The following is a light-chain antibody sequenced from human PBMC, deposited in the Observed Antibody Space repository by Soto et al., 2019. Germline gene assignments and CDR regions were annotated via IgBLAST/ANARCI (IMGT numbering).Light chain of an antibody. J-gene: IGKJ4*01. V-gene: IGKV1-39*01. CDR2: AAS. CDR3: QERSTIPPP. CDR1: QSISSY. Sequence: DIQMTQSPSSLSASVGDRVTITCRASQSISSYLNWYQQKPGKAPKLLIYAASSLQSGVPSRFSGSGSGTDFTLTISSLQLDYFSTYYCQERSTIPPPFAGGPKVDIK.